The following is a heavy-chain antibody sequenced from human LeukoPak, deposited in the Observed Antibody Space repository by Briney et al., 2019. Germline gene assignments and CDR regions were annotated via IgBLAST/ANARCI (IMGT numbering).Heavy chain of an antibody. J-gene: IGHJ4*02. CDR1: GYTFTSYY. D-gene: IGHD5-24*01. Sequence: ASVKVSCKASGYTFTSYYMHWVRQAPGQGLEWMGIINPSGGSTSYAQKFQGRVTMTRDMSTSTVYMELSSLRSEDTAVYYCAREDSRDGYNYGAVRYWGQGTLVTVSS. CDR2: INPSGGST. V-gene: IGHV1-46*01. CDR3: AREDSRDGYNYGAVRY.